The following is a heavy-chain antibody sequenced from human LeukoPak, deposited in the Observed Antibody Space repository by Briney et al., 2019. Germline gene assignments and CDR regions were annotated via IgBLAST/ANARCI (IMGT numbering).Heavy chain of an antibody. Sequence: PGGSLRLSCAASGFTFSSYSMNWVRQAPGKGLEWVSYIRSSGRTIYYADSVRGRFTISRDSAKNSLYLQMDSLRDEDTGVYYCVRDPDALDYWGQGTLVTVSS. CDR3: VRDPDALDY. J-gene: IGHJ4*02. V-gene: IGHV3-48*02. CDR1: GFTFSSYS. CDR2: IRSSGRTI.